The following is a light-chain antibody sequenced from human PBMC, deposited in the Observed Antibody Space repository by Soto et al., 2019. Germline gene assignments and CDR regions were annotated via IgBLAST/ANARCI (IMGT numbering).Light chain of an antibody. CDR2: GNS. Sequence: QSVLTQPPSVSGAPGQRVTISCTGSSSNIGAGYDVHWYQQLPGTAPKLLIYGNSNRPSGVPDRFSGSKSGTSASLAITGLQAEDEADYYCQSYDSSLRGRVFGGGTKLTLL. J-gene: IGLJ3*02. V-gene: IGLV1-40*01. CDR1: SSNIGAGYD. CDR3: QSYDSSLRGRV.